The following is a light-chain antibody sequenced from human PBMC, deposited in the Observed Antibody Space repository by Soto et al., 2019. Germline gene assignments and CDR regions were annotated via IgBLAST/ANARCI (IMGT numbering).Light chain of an antibody. J-gene: IGKJ4*01. CDR1: QSLNSY. Sequence: EIVLTQSPATLSLSPGERATLSCRASQSLNSYLAWFQQKPGQAPRLLIYDASNRATGIPARFSGSGSGTDCTLTISSLEPVDFAVYYCQQRRDWPLTFGGGTKVELK. CDR3: QQRRDWPLT. V-gene: IGKV3-11*01. CDR2: DAS.